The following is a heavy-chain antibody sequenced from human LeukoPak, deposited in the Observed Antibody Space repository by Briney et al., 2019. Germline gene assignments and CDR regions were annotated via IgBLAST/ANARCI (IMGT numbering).Heavy chain of an antibody. J-gene: IGHJ4*02. CDR3: ARDRGPQWWGSFDY. Sequence: ASVRVSFKASGYTFTDYYIHLVRQVPGQGLEWMGWINPNSGDTNLAQKFQGWVTMTRDTSIGTAYLELNRLTSDDTAVYYCARDRGPQWWGSFDYWGQGTLVTVSS. CDR2: INPNSGDT. D-gene: IGHD3-16*01. CDR1: GYTFTDYY. V-gene: IGHV1-2*04.